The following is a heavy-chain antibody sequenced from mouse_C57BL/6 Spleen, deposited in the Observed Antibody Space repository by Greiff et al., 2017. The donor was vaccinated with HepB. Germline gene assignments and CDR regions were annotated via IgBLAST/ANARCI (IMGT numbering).Heavy chain of an antibody. CDR1: GYTFTDYE. CDR2: IDPETGGT. CDR3: TRVVTTSGFAY. J-gene: IGHJ3*01. D-gene: IGHD2-2*01. V-gene: IGHV1-15*01. Sequence: QVQLKESGAELVRPGASVTLSCKASGYTFTDYEMHWVKQTPVHGLEWIGAIDPETGGTAYNQKFKGKAILTADKSSSTAYMELRSLTSEDSAVYYCTRVVTTSGFAYWGQGTLVTVSA.